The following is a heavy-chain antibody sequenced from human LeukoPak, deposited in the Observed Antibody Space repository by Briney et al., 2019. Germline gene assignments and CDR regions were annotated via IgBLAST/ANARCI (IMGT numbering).Heavy chain of an antibody. CDR2: IKQDGSEK. Sequence: GGSLRLSCAASGFTFGSYWMSWVRQAPGKGLEWVANIKQDGSEKYYVDSVKGRFTISRDNAKNSLYLQMNSLRAEDTAVYYCARAYNDYGDLDAFDIWGQGTMVTVSS. V-gene: IGHV3-7*03. D-gene: IGHD4-17*01. CDR1: GFTFGSYW. CDR3: ARAYNDYGDLDAFDI. J-gene: IGHJ3*02.